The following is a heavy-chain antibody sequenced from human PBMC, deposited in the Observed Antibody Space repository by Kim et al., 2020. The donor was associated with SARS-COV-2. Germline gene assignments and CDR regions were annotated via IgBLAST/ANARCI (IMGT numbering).Heavy chain of an antibody. J-gene: IGHJ2*01. V-gene: IGHV3-21*01. D-gene: IGHD6-19*01. CDR2: ISSSSSYI. CDR1: GFTFSSYS. CDR3: ARSPYPGIAVAGTVSGWYFDL. Sequence: GGSLRLSCAASGFTFSSYSMNWVRQAPGKGLEWVSSISSSSSYIYYADSVKGRFTISRDNAKNSLYLQMNSLRAEDTAVYYCARSPYPGIAVAGTVSGWYFDLWGRGTLVTVSS.